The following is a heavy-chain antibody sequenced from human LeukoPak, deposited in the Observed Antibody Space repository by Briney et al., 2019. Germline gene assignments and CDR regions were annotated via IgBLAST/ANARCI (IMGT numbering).Heavy chain of an antibody. CDR2: NNTGSTNS. V-gene: IGHV5-51*01. D-gene: IGHD6-13*01. CDR1: GYSITSYW. CDR3: TTHLPAYSTSWGY. J-gene: IGHJ4*02. Sequence: GALLQISCKCSGYSITSYWSGLVRQLAGEVQEWVGINNTGSTNSNYSPSFQGLVTISTDKYNITPYLHCGTPQAPDTDMYSSTTHLPAYSTSWGYWGQGTLVTVSS.